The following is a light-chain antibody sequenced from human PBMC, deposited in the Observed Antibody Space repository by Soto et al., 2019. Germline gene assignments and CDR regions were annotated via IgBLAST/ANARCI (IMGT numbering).Light chain of an antibody. J-gene: IGKJ1*01. CDR3: QQYNSYSWT. CDR2: GAA. V-gene: IGKV1-5*01. Sequence: DIQMTQSPSTLSASAGDRVTITCRASQSVSTWFAGYQQKPGNAPTLLLTGAASMESGVPPRFSGSGSGTEFTLTISGLQPDDFATDYCQQYNSYSWTFGQGTNVDIK. CDR1: QSVSTW.